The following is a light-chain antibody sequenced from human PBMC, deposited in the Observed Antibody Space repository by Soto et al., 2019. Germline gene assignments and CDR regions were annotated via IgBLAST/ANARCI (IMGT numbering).Light chain of an antibody. CDR1: TGAVTSGHY. CDR2: DTS. J-gene: IGLJ1*01. V-gene: IGLV7-46*01. Sequence: QTVVTQEPSVTVSPGGTVTLTGGSSTGAVTSGHYPYWFQQKPGQAPRTLIYDTSSTHSWTPARFSGSILGDKAALTLSGAQPEDEAEYYCLLSYSGTRGVFGTGTKLTVL. CDR3: LLSYSGTRGV.